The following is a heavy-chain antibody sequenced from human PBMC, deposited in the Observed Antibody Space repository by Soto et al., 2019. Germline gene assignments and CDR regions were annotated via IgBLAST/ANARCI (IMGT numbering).Heavy chain of an antibody. V-gene: IGHV1-3*01. J-gene: IGHJ4*02. Sequence: XSVKVCCEGSGYIFPPYTLPWVRQAPGQRLEWVGWSNDGNANTGYSKNFQDRGTITLDITASTAYIEVISLRSEDTDLYSCARERPTEATFSFDYRVQGSEVAVSS. CDR2: SNDGNANT. D-gene: IGHD4-17*01. CDR1: GYIFPPYT. CDR3: ARERPTEATFSFDY.